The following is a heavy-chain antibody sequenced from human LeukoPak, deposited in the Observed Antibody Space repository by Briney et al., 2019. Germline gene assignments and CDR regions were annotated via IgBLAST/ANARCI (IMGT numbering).Heavy chain of an antibody. Sequence: GGSLRLSCAASGFTFSDYWMSWVRQAPGKGLEWVANIKEDGSEKYYVDSVKGRFTISRDNAKNSLYLQMNSLRAEDTAVYYCARAYSTSWYDAFDLWGQGTMVTVSS. J-gene: IGHJ3*01. V-gene: IGHV3-7*01. CDR1: GFTFSDYW. CDR2: IKEDGSEK. CDR3: ARAYSTSWYDAFDL. D-gene: IGHD6-13*01.